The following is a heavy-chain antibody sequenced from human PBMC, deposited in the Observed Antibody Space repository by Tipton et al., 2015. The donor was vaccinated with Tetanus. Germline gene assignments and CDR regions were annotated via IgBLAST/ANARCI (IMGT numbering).Heavy chain of an antibody. D-gene: IGHD1-14*01. CDR1: GFDFSNYK. V-gene: IGHV3-21*06. Sequence: SLRLSCAASGFDFSNYKINWVRQAPGQALEWVASISSRNTYISYADPVKGRFTISRDNAKSSLYLQMNSLRAEDTAIYYCATGVTLDYWGQGTLVTVSS. J-gene: IGHJ4*02. CDR2: ISSRNTYI. CDR3: ATGVTLDY.